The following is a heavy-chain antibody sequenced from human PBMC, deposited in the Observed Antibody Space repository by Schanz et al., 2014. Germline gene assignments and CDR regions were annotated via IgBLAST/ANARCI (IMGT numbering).Heavy chain of an antibody. J-gene: IGHJ4*02. CDR3: ARDLISSGWYG. V-gene: IGHV3-23*01. D-gene: IGHD6-19*01. CDR1: GFTFSNHA. CDR2: IGGSGDST. Sequence: VHLLESGGGLVQPGGSLRLSCAASGFTFSNHALSWVRQAPGKGLEWVSGIGGSGDSTHYADSVKGRFIISRDNAKNSLYLQMNSLRVEDTAVYYCARDLISSGWYGWGQGTLVTVSS.